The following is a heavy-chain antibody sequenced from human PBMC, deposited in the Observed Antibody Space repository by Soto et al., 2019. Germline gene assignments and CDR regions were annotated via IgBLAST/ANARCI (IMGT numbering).Heavy chain of an antibody. CDR1: GYTFTSYD. CDR3: ARGALWFGELLPYYYYYGMDV. V-gene: IGHV1-8*01. Sequence: QVQLVQSGAEVKKPGASVKVSCKASGYTFTSYDINWVRQATGQGLEWMGWMNPNSGNTGYAQKFQGRVTMTRNTSIITAYMELSSLRSEDTAVYYCARGALWFGELLPYYYYYGMDVWGQGTTVTVSS. D-gene: IGHD3-10*01. J-gene: IGHJ6*02. CDR2: MNPNSGNT.